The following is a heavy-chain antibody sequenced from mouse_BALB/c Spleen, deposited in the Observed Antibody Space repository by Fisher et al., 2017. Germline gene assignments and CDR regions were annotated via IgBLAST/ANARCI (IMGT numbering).Heavy chain of an antibody. CDR3: ARGGYYAMDY. V-gene: IGHV1-26*01. D-gene: IGHD1-1*02. Sequence: KFKGKAILTVDKSSSTAYMELRSLTSEDSAVYYCARGGYYAMDYWGQGTSVTVS. J-gene: IGHJ4*01.